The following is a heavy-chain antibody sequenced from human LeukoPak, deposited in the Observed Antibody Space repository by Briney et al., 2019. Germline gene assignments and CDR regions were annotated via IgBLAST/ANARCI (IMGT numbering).Heavy chain of an antibody. CDR2: FFQSGSA. V-gene: IGHV4-59*08. Sequence: SETLSLTCTVSGGSISNYFWNWIRQPPGKGLEWIGYFFQSGSAKYNPSLKSRVTLSADTSKNQVSLKLNSVTAADTAVYFCARAGGYSGYGSFDYWGQGILVPVPS. J-gene: IGHJ4*02. D-gene: IGHD5-12*01. CDR3: ARAGGYSGYGSFDY. CDR1: GGSISNYF.